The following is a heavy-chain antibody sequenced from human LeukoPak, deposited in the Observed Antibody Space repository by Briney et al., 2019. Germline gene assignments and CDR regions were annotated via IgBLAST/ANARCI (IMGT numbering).Heavy chain of an antibody. J-gene: IGHJ4*02. CDR2: ISSSSSTI. V-gene: IGHV3-48*01. CDR1: GFTFSSYS. Sequence: GGSLRLSCAASGFTFSSYSMNWVRQAPGKGLEWVSYISSSSSTIYYADSVKGRFTISRDNAKNSLYLQMNNLRAEDTAVYYCARLRLGYYDFWSGYRWGQGTLVTVSS. CDR3: ARLRLGYYDFWSGYR. D-gene: IGHD3-3*01.